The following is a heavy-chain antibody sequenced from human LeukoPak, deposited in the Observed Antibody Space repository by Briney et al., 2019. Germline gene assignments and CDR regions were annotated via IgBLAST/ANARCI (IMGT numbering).Heavy chain of an antibody. CDR3: AKDRCSNGIGCLYYYMDV. Sequence: TGGSLRLSCAASGFTFSSYAMSWVRQAPGKGLEWVSLIYSGGSTYYADSVKGRFTISRDNSKNTLYLQMNSLRAEDAAVYYCAKDRCSNGIGCLYYYMDVWGKGTTVTISS. CDR1: GFTFSSYA. D-gene: IGHD2-8*01. J-gene: IGHJ6*03. V-gene: IGHV3-66*01. CDR2: IYSGGST.